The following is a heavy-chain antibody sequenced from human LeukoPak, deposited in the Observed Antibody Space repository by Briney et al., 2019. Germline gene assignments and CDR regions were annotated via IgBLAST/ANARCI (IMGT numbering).Heavy chain of an antibody. CDR3: ARGGALTSFVS. Sequence: ASVKVSCKASGFSFSSYGFSWVRQAPGQGLEWMGWINAYNGKTNSAQKLRGRVTMTTDTSTTTVYMDLRRLRSDDTAVYFRARGGALTSFVSWGQGTQITDSS. D-gene: IGHD1-26*01. CDR2: INAYNGKT. CDR1: GFSFSSYG. J-gene: IGHJ4*02. V-gene: IGHV1-18*01.